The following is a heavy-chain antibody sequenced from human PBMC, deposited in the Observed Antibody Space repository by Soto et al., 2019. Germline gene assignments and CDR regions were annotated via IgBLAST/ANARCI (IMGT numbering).Heavy chain of an antibody. CDR1: GFTFSSYG. CDR3: AREGRVAGTGQKNIHYFDY. D-gene: IGHD6-19*01. Sequence: GGSLRLSCAASGFTFSSYGMHWVRQAPGKGLEWVAVIWYDGSNKYYADSVKGRFTISRDNSKNKLYLQMNSLRAEDTAVYYCAREGRVAGTGQKNIHYFDYWGQGTLVTVSS. J-gene: IGHJ4*02. V-gene: IGHV3-33*01. CDR2: IWYDGSNK.